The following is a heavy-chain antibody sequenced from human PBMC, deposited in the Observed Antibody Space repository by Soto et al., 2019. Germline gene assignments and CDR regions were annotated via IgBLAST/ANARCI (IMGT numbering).Heavy chain of an antibody. CDR2: IMPIFRTP. J-gene: IGHJ6*02. Sequence: QVQLEQSGAEVKKPGSSAKVSCKASGGTFSNSAISWVRQAPGQGLEWMGGIMPIFRTPDYAKKFQGTVTITADESTRTASMELSGLRSDDTAVDYCARDKDRLQLGGNYYYILDVWGQGTTVTVSS. CDR3: ARDKDRLQLGGNYYYILDV. CDR1: GGTFSNSA. D-gene: IGHD5-12*01. V-gene: IGHV1-69*12.